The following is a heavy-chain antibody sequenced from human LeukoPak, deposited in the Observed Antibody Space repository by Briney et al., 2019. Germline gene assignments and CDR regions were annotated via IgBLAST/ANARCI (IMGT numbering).Heavy chain of an antibody. CDR1: GGTFSSYA. J-gene: IGHJ3*02. Sequence: ASVKVSCKASGGTFSSYAINWVRQAPGQGLEWMGGITPVFGTRNSAQKFQGRVMITADESTSTAFMELSRLRSEDTAVYYCARERITIFGVVEDAFDIWGQGTMVTVSS. CDR2: ITPVFGTR. CDR3: ARERITIFGVVEDAFDI. D-gene: IGHD3-3*01. V-gene: IGHV1-69*13.